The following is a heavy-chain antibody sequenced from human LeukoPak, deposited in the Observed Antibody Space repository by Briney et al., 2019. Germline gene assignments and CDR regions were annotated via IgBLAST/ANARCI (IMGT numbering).Heavy chain of an antibody. J-gene: IGHJ4*02. CDR2: IYYSGST. CDR3: ARLDGSGSYRVSKFYIDY. V-gene: IGHV4-39*01. Sequence: SETLSLTCTVSGGSISSSSYYWGWIRQPPGKGPEWIGSIYYSGSTYYNPSLKSRVTISVDTSKNQFSLKLSSVTAADTAVYYCARLDGSGSYRVSKFYIDYWGQGTLVTVSS. D-gene: IGHD3-10*01. CDR1: GGSISSSSYY.